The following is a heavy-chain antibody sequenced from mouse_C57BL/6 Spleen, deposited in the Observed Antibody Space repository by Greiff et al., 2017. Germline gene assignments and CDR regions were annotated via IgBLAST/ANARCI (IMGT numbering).Heavy chain of an antibody. D-gene: IGHD1-1*01. CDR3: ARDLYYGSSPWFAY. Sequence: EVQGVESGGGLVKPGGSLKLSCAASGFTFSSYAMSWVRQTPEKRLEWVATISDGGSYTYYPDNVKGRFTISRDNAKNNLYLQMSHLKSEDTAMYYCARDLYYGSSPWFAYWGQGTLVTVSA. CDR1: GFTFSSYA. CDR2: ISDGGSYT. V-gene: IGHV5-4*01. J-gene: IGHJ3*01.